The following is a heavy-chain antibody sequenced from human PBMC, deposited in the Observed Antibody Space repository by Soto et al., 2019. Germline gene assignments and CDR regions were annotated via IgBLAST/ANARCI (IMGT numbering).Heavy chain of an antibody. CDR2: ISAYNGNT. J-gene: IGHJ6*02. CDR1: GYTFTSYG. V-gene: IGHV1-18*01. D-gene: IGHD3-22*01. Sequence: ASVKVSCKASGYTFTSYGISWVRQAPGQGLEWMGWISAYNGNTNYAQKLQGRVTMTTDTSTSTAYMELRSLRSDDTAVYYCARDSGYSYYYYYGMDVWGQGTMVTVSS. CDR3: ARDSGYSYYYYYGMDV.